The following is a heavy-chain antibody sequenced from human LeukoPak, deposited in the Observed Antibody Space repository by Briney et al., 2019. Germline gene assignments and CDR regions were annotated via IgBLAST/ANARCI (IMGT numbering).Heavy chain of an antibody. CDR3: GKDKISGSYWDLDY. CDR1: GFTFSSYA. CDR2: ISGSGGST. J-gene: IGHJ4*02. Sequence: GGSLRLSCAASGFTFSSYALSWVRQAPGKGLEWVSSISGSGGSTYYADSEKGRFTISRANTKNSLYLQMNSLRAEDTAVYYFGKDKISGSYWDLDYWGQGTLVTVSS. D-gene: IGHD1-26*01. V-gene: IGHV3-23*01.